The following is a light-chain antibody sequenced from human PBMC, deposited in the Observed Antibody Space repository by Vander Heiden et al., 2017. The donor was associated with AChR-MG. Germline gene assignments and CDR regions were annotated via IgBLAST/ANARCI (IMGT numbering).Light chain of an antibody. V-gene: IGLV6-57*02. J-gene: IGLJ3*02. CDR2: EDN. CDR3: QSYDSSNWV. Sequence: NFMLTQPHSVSESPVKTVTIACTGSSGSIASNYGQWYQQRPGSAPTTVIYEDNQRPSGVPDRFSGSIDSSSNSASLTISGLKTEDEADYYCQSYDSSNWVFGGGTKLTVL. CDR1: SGSIASNY.